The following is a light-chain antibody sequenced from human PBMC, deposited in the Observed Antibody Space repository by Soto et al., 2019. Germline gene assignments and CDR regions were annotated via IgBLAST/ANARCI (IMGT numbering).Light chain of an antibody. CDR3: SLYTSENTYV. Sequence: QSALTQPASVSGSPGQSIAISCTGSGSDVGGYNYVSWYQQHPGKAPKLIIYGVSHRPSGVPDRFSGSKSGNTASLTISGLQAADEADYYCSLYTSENTYVFGTGTKLTVL. J-gene: IGLJ1*01. CDR2: GVS. V-gene: IGLV2-14*01. CDR1: GSDVGGYNY.